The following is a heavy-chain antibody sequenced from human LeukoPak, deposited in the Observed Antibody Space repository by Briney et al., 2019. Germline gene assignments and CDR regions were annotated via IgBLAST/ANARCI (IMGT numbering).Heavy chain of an antibody. CDR1: GYGFIGYW. CDR3: ARRGDGYYY. J-gene: IGHJ4*02. D-gene: IGHD3-22*01. V-gene: IGHV5-51*01. Sequence: GESLKISCKGSGYGFIGYWIAWVRQMPGKDLEWMGIIYPGDSHTRYSPSFQGQVTISADKSISTAYLQWSSLKASDTAMYYCARRGDGYYYWGQGTLVTVSS. CDR2: IYPGDSHT.